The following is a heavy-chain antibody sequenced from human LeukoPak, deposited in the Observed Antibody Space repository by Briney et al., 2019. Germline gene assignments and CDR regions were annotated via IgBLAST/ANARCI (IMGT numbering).Heavy chain of an antibody. D-gene: IGHD6-13*01. CDR2: MYSRGDT. V-gene: IGHV3-53*01. Sequence: GGSLRLSCAASGFTVSDNYMSWVRQAPGKGLEWVSVMYSRGDTYYANSVKGRFTFSRDISKNTLYLKMNGLRTEDTAMYYCARDAPQVPAAGVLASWGQGTLVIVSS. J-gene: IGHJ5*02. CDR1: GFTVSDNY. CDR3: ARDAPQVPAAGVLAS.